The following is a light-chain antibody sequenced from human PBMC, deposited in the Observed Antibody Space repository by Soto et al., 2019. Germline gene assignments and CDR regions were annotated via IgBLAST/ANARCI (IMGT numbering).Light chain of an antibody. CDR1: SSDVGGYNY. V-gene: IGLV2-14*01. J-gene: IGLJ1*01. CDR3: SSYTSSSTTV. Sequence: QSVLTQPASVSGSPGQSITISCTGTSSDVGGYNYVSWYQQHPGKAPKLMIYDVSNRPSGVSNRFSGSKSGNTASLTISGLQAEDEADYYCSSYTSSSTTVFGTGTKRTVL. CDR2: DVS.